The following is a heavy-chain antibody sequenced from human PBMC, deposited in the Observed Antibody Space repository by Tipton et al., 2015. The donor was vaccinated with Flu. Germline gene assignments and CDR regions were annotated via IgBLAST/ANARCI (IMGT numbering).Heavy chain of an antibody. J-gene: IGHJ3*01. Sequence: SLRLSCAASGFTFSDYWMTWVRQAPGKGLEWVANIKQDGSKEYYVDSVKGRFTISRDNAKNSLYLQMSSLRVEDMAVYYCARAIASVGSTWGQGTMVIVSS. CDR1: GFTFSDYW. V-gene: IGHV3-7*03. CDR2: IKQDGSKE. D-gene: IGHD2-21*01. CDR3: ARAIASVGST.